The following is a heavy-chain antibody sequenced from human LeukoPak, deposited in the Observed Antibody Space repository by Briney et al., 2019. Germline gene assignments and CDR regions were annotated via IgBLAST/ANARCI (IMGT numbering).Heavy chain of an antibody. V-gene: IGHV1-69*13. CDR1: GGTFSTYA. D-gene: IGHD5-18*01. CDR2: IIPIFGTA. Sequence: ASVKVSCTAYGGTFSTYAISWVRQAPGQGLEWMGGIIPIFGTANYAQKFQGRVPITADEFTRTAYVEVSSLRSEDTAVYYCARDAPSETTMVSAFDIWGQGTMVTVSS. J-gene: IGHJ3*02. CDR3: ARDAPSETTMVSAFDI.